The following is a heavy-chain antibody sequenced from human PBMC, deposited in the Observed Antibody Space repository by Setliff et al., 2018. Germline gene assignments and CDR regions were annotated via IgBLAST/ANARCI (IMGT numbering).Heavy chain of an antibody. CDR2: IYDSGTT. CDR1: GGSMRSISYY. V-gene: IGHV4-39*01. D-gene: IGHD2-2*01. J-gene: IGHJ4*02. Sequence: KASETLSLTCPVSGGSMRSISYYWGWVRQPPGKGLEWIGTIYDSGTTYYNPSLKSRVTISVDTSKNQFSLRLSSVTAADTAVYYCAICRYQVPYNYWGQGSLVTVSS. CDR3: AICRYQVPYNY.